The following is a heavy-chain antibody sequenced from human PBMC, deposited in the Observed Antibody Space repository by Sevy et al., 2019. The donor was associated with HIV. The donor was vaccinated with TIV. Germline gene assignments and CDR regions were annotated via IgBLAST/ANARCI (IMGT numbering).Heavy chain of an antibody. Sequence: GGSLRLSCAASGFTFDDYAMHWVRQAPGKGLEWVSGISWNSGSIGYADSVKGRFTISRDNAKNSLYLQMNSLRAEDTALYYCAKDTYYDILTGYLGYYYGMDVWGQGTTVTVSS. CDR3: AKDTYYDILTGYLGYYYGMDV. V-gene: IGHV3-9*01. J-gene: IGHJ6*02. CDR1: GFTFDDYA. D-gene: IGHD3-9*01. CDR2: ISWNSGSI.